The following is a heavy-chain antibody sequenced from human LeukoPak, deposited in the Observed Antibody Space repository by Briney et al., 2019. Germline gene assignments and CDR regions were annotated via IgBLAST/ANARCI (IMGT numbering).Heavy chain of an antibody. CDR2: INHSGST. CDR3: ARAFYYYGMDV. CDR1: GGSFSGYY. J-gene: IGHJ6*02. Sequence: SETLSLTCAVYGGSFSGYYWSWIRQPPGKGLEWIGEINHSGSTNYNPSLKSRVTISVDTSKNQFSLKLSSVTAADTAVYYCARAFYYYGMDVWGQGTTVTVSS. V-gene: IGHV4-34*01.